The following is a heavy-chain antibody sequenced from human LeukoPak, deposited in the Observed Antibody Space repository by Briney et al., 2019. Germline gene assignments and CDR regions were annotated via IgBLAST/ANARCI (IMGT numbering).Heavy chain of an antibody. CDR3: ARFEVNYEDNRSFYYFDY. Sequence: GESLEISCRVSGYAFASYWIGWVRQVPGKGLEWMGIIYPGDSETKSSPSLQGQVTFSADKSINTAYLQWSSLKASDTAMYYCARFEVNYEDNRSFYYFDYWGQGTLVTVSS. J-gene: IGHJ4*02. CDR2: IYPGDSET. V-gene: IGHV5-51*01. D-gene: IGHD2/OR15-2a*01. CDR1: GYAFASYW.